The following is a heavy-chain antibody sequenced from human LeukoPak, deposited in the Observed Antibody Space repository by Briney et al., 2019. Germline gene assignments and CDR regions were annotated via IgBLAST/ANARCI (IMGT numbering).Heavy chain of an antibody. D-gene: IGHD3-3*01. CDR3: ARGERFLGAFDI. Sequence: SETLSLTCAVYGGSFRGYYWSWIRQPPGKGLEWIGEINHSGSTNYNPSLKSRVTISVDTSKNQFSLKLSSVTAADTAVYYCARGERFLGAFDIWGQGTMVTVSS. V-gene: IGHV4-34*01. CDR1: GGSFRGYY. CDR2: INHSGST. J-gene: IGHJ3*02.